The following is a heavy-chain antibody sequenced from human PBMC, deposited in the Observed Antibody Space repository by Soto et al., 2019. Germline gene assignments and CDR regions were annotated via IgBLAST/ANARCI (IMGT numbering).Heavy chain of an antibody. CDR2: ISYSGSA. CDR1: VVSFSGYY. D-gene: IGHD6-6*01. J-gene: IGHJ5*02. CDR3: AREEASRIERWFQP. V-gene: IGHV4-34*09. Sequence: PSETLSLTCAFYVVSFSGYYWSCIRHPPGKWLEWIGYISYSGSAHYSPSLKTRLTISLDTSKNQFSLKLSSVTAADTAMYYCAREEASRIERWFQPWGQGTLVSVS.